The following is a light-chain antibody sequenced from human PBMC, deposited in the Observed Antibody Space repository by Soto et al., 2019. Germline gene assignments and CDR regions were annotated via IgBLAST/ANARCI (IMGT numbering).Light chain of an antibody. V-gene: IGLV1-40*01. CDR1: RSNIGASYH. Sequence: QSVLTQPPSVSGAPGQRVTISCTGSRSNIGASYHVHRYQQLPGTAPKLLIYGNSNRPSGVPDRFSGSKSGTSASLAITGLQAEDEADYYCQSYDSSLSGSVFGGGTKLTVL. J-gene: IGLJ3*02. CDR3: QSYDSSLSGSV. CDR2: GNS.